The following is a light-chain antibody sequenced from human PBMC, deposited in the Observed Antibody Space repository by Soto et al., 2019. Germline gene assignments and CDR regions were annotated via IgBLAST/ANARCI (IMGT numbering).Light chain of an antibody. CDR2: AAS. V-gene: IGKV1-8*01. Sequence: AIPMTQSPSSLSASTEDSVTITCGASQGISSYLAWYQQKRGKAPKLLIYAASTLQSGVTSRFSGSGSGTDFTLTISCLQSEDVATYYCQRYYSYPHTFGEGTKLEIK. J-gene: IGKJ2*01. CDR3: QRYYSYPHT. CDR1: QGISSY.